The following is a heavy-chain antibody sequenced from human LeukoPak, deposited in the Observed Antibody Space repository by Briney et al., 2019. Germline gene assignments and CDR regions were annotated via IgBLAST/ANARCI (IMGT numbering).Heavy chain of an antibody. V-gene: IGHV1-3*03. CDR1: GYTFTNYA. J-gene: IGHJ6*03. CDR2: INVANGNT. Sequence: ASVKVSCKASGYTFTNYAIHWVRQAPGQRLEWMGLINVANGNTEYSQEFQGRVTITRDISASTAYMELSSLRSEDMAVYYCARGILELRNYYYHMDVWGKGTTVTVSS. CDR3: ARGILELRNYYYHMDV. D-gene: IGHD1-7*01.